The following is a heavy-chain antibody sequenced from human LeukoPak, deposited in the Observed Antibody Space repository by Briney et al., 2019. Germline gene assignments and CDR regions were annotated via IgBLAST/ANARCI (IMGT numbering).Heavy chain of an antibody. V-gene: IGHV3-13*01. D-gene: IGHD6-13*01. CDR3: ARNVEQQLGYYYYGMDV. J-gene: IGHJ6*02. Sequence: GGSLRLSCAASGFTFSSYDMHWVRQATGKGLEWVSAIGTAGDTYYPGSVKGRFTISRENAKNSLYLQMNSLRAGDTAVYYCARNVEQQLGYYYYGMDVWGQGTTVTVSS. CDR2: IGTAGDT. CDR1: GFTFSSYD.